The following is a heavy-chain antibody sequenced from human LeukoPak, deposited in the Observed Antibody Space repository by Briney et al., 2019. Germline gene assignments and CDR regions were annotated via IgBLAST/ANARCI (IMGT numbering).Heavy chain of an antibody. CDR2: INHNGNVN. CDR3: ARDRTGFDY. V-gene: IGHV3-7*03. Sequence: PGGSLRLSCAASGFTFSSYWMNWARQAPGKGLEWVASINHNGNVNYYVDSVKGRFTISRDNAKNSLYLQMNSLRAEDTAVYYCARDRTGFDYWGQGTLVTVSS. D-gene: IGHD1-1*01. CDR1: GFTFSSYW. J-gene: IGHJ4*02.